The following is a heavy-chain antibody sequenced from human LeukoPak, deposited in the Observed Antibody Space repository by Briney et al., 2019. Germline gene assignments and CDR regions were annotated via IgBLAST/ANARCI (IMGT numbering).Heavy chain of an antibody. CDR2: IYNSGST. CDR3: ARGFRNNWNWRYFDY. D-gene: IGHD1-7*01. J-gene: IGHJ4*02. Sequence: SETQSLTCTVSGGSISGYYWSWIRQPPGKGLEWIGYIYNSGSTHYNPSLNSRVTISADTSKNQFSLRMTSVTAADTAVYYCARGFRNNWNWRYFDYWGQGALVTVSS. V-gene: IGHV4-59*01. CDR1: GGSISGYY.